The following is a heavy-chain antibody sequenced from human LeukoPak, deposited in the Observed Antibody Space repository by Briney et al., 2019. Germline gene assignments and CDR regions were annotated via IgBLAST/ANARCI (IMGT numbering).Heavy chain of an antibody. CDR3: ARDVAFIAVASGY. CDR1: GYTFTSYG. J-gene: IGHJ4*02. V-gene: IGHV1-18*04. D-gene: IGHD6-19*01. Sequence: ASQKVSSKASGYTFTSYGICCVRHAPGQGLEWRGWISAYNGKTNYAQKLQGRVTMTTDTSTSTAYMELRSLRSDDTAVYYCARDVAFIAVASGYWGQGTLVTVSS. CDR2: ISAYNGKT.